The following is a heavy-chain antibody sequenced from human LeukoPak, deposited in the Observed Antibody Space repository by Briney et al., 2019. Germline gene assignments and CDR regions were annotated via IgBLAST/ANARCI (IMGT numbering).Heavy chain of an antibody. Sequence: GGSLRLSCAASGFTFSRYAMHWVRQAPGKGLEWVTFISYDGAVKTYAESVKGRFTISRDKSKSTVSLQMNSLRIEDTAVYFCARDYYDSSGYSDWGQGTLVTVSS. CDR1: GFTFSRYA. D-gene: IGHD3-22*01. CDR3: ARDYYDSSGYSD. J-gene: IGHJ4*02. CDR2: ISYDGAVK. V-gene: IGHV3-30*04.